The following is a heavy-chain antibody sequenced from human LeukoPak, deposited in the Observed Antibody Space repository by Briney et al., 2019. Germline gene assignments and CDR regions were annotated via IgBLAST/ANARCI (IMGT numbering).Heavy chain of an antibody. CDR1: GFTFSSYA. D-gene: IGHD3-22*01. CDR2: ISGSGGST. CDR3: ATRMWNYDSSGYDY. J-gene: IGHJ4*02. V-gene: IGHV3-23*01. Sequence: GSLRLSCAASGFTFSSYAMSWVRQAPGKGLEWVSAISGSGGSTYYADSVKGRFTISRDNSKNTLYLQMNSLRAEDTAVYYCATRMWNYDSSGYDYWGQGTLVTVSS.